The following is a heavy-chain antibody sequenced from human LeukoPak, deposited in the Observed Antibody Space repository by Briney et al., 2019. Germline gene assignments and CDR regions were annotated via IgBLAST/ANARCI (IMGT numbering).Heavy chain of an antibody. Sequence: GGSLRLSCAASGFIFSSYWMSWVRQAPGKGLVWVSRINSDGSSTSYADSVKGRFTISRDNAKNTLYLQMNSLRAEDTAVYYCARLRYYYGSGSYIDAFDIWGQGTMVTVSS. D-gene: IGHD3-10*01. CDR3: ARLRYYYGSGSYIDAFDI. V-gene: IGHV3-74*01. J-gene: IGHJ3*02. CDR1: GFIFSSYW. CDR2: INSDGSST.